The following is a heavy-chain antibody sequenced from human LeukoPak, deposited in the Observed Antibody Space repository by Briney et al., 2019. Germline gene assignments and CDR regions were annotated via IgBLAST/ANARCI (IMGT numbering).Heavy chain of an antibody. V-gene: IGHV1-2*04. Sequence: ASVKVSCKASGYTFTGYYMHWVRQAPGHGLEWMGWINPNSGGTNYAQKFQGWVTMTRDTSISTAYMELSRLRSDDTAVYYCAREGIAAAGLDDAFDIWGQGTMVTVSS. J-gene: IGHJ3*02. D-gene: IGHD6-13*01. CDR1: GYTFTGYY. CDR3: AREGIAAAGLDDAFDI. CDR2: INPNSGGT.